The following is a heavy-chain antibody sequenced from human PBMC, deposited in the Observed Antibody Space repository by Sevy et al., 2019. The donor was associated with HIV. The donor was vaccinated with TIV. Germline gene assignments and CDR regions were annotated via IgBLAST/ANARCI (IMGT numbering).Heavy chain of an antibody. Sequence: GRSLRLSCTGSGFTFGDYAMSWVRQAPGKGLEWVAFLRHKAYGGTLDYAASVKGRFSISRDDSKSIAHLQMNDLKTEDTAIYYCTRWKGAQYIFDYWGQGALVTVSS. D-gene: IGHD1-1*01. CDR2: LRHKAYGGTL. CDR3: TRWKGAQYIFDY. V-gene: IGHV3-49*04. CDR1: GFTFGDYA. J-gene: IGHJ4*02.